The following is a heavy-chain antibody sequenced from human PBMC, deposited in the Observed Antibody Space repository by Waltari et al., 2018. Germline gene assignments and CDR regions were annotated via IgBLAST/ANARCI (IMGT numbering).Heavy chain of an antibody. CDR1: EFNFSSYS. CDR2: ISSSSSYI. V-gene: IGHV3-21*01. Sequence: EVQLVESGGGLVKPGGCLRLYCAAYEFNFSSYSMNWVRQAPGKGLEWVSSISSSSSYIYYADSVKGRFTISRDNAKNSLYLQMNSLRAEDTAVYYCARDMAAAGTDYWGQGTLVTVSS. J-gene: IGHJ4*02. CDR3: ARDMAAAGTDY. D-gene: IGHD6-13*01.